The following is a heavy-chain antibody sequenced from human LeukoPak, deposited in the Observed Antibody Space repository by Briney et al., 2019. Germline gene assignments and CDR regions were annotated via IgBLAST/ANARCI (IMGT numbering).Heavy chain of an antibody. CDR2: ISAYNGNT. CDR3: ANSWGYYDSAGYLYFHH. J-gene: IGHJ1*01. V-gene: IGHV1-18*01. D-gene: IGHD3-22*01. Sequence: ASVKVSCKTSGYTFTNYGISWVRQAPGQGLEWMGWISAYNGNTNYAQKLQGRVTMTTDTSTNTAYMELRSLRSDDTAIYYCANSWGYYDSAGYLYFHHWGQGTLVTVSS. CDR1: GYTFTNYG.